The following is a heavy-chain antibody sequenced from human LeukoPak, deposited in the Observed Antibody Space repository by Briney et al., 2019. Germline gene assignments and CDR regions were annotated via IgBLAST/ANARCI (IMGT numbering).Heavy chain of an antibody. J-gene: IGHJ4*02. CDR2: INPNSGGT. CDR1: GYTFTGYN. V-gene: IGHV1-2*02. Sequence: GASVKVSCKASGYTFTGYNMHWVRHAPGQGLEWMGWINPNSGGTNYAQKFQGRVTMTRDTSISTAYMELSRLRSDDTAVYYCARLKDIVVVPAANVGFDYWGQGTLVTVSS. D-gene: IGHD2-2*01. CDR3: ARLKDIVVVPAANVGFDY.